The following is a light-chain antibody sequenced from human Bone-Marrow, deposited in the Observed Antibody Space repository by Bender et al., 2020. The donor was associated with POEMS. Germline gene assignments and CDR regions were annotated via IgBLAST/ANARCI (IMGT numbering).Light chain of an antibody. Sequence: QSALTQPPSASGSPGQSVTISCTGTSSDIGAYDYVSWYQQHPGKAPRLMIYEVTTRPSGVPDRFSGSKSGNTASLTVSGLQAEDEADYYCSSSAGGGTWVFGGGTKLTVL. J-gene: IGLJ3*02. CDR1: SSDIGAYDY. CDR2: EVT. V-gene: IGLV2-8*01. CDR3: SSSAGGGTWV.